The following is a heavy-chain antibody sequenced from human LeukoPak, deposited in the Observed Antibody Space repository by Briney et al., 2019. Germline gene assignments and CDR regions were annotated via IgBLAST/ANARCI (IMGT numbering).Heavy chain of an antibody. D-gene: IGHD1-1*01. V-gene: IGHV3-23*01. J-gene: IGHJ4*02. CDR3: AKVRTGHYFDY. CDR1: GFTFSSYA. CDR2: ISGTGGST. Sequence: GRSLRLSCAASGFTFSSYAMSWVRQAPGKGLEWVSSISGTGGSTYYADSVKGRFTISRDNSNNTLFLQMNSLRAEDTAVYYCAKVRTGHYFDYWGQGTLVTVSS.